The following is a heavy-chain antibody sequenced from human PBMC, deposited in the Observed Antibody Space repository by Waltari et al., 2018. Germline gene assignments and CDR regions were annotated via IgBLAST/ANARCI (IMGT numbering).Heavy chain of an antibody. CDR2: IYPDDSQT. J-gene: IGHJ5*02. CDR1: GYSFTTYW. Sequence: VHLVQSGAEVKKPGESLKISCKGSGYSFTTYWIAWLGQMPGKGLEWMGIIYPDDSQTHYSPSFQGQVTISVDKSISTAYLQWSSLKASDTAMYYCARQEIVRGSTALRSSGVHWFDPWGQGTLVTVSS. CDR3: ARQEIVRGSTALRSSGVHWFDP. D-gene: IGHD2-15*01. V-gene: IGHV5-51*01.